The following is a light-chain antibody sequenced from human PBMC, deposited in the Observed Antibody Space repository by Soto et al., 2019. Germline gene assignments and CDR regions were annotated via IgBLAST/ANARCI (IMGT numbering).Light chain of an antibody. Sequence: QSVPTQPASVSGSPGQSITISCTGTSSDIGGYKYVSWYQQHPGKAPKLIIHEVSSRPSGVSDRFSGSKSGNTASLSISGLQAEDEADYYCSSYTRTATLVFGVGTTLNVL. CDR3: SSYTRTATLV. J-gene: IGLJ2*01. CDR1: SSDIGGYKY. CDR2: EVS. V-gene: IGLV2-14*01.